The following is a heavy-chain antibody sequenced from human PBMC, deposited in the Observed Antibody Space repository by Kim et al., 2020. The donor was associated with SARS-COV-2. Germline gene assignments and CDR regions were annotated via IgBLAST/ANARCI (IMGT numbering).Heavy chain of an antibody. V-gene: IGHV4-39*01. D-gene: IGHD2-15*01. CDR3: ARHYCSGSRCYTAWFDP. Sequence: LKSRVTISLDTSKGQFSLKLSSVTAADTAVYYCARHYCSGSRCYTAWFDPWGQGTLVTVSS. J-gene: IGHJ5*02.